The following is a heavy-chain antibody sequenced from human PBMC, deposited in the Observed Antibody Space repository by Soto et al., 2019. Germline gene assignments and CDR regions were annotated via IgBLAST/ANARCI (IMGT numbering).Heavy chain of an antibody. J-gene: IGHJ6*02. CDR2: ISGSGEDT. CDR3: ARTYYDFWSGYGGPYGMDV. Sequence: GGSLRLSCAASGFTFNNYAMNWVRQAPGKGLEWVSGISGSGEDTHYADSVKGRFTISRDNSKNTLYLQMNSLRAEDTAVYYCARTYYDFWSGYGGPYGMDVWGQGTTVTVS. V-gene: IGHV3-23*01. D-gene: IGHD3-3*01. CDR1: GFTFNNYA.